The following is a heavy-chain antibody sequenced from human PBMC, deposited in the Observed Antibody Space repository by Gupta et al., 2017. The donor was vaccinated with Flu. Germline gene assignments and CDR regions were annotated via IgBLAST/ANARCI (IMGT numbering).Heavy chain of an antibody. CDR3: ARYASDSSGYYFFDY. D-gene: IGHD3-22*01. V-gene: IGHV4-61*02. J-gene: IGHJ4*02. Sequence: QVQLQESGPGLVKPSQTLSLTCTVSGGSISSGSYYWSWIRQPAGKGLEWIGRIYTSGSTNYNPSLKSRVTISVDTSKNQFSLKLSSVTAADTAVYYCARYASDSSGYYFFDYWGQGTLVTLSS. CDR1: GGSISSGSYY. CDR2: IYTSGST.